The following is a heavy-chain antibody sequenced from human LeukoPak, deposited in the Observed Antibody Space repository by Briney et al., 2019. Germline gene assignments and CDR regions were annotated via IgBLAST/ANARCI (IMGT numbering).Heavy chain of an antibody. CDR2: IYTSGST. CDR3: ARGSGSYSYYYYYYMDV. D-gene: IGHD1-26*01. CDR1: GGSISSGSYY. J-gene: IGHJ6*03. Sequence: SETLSLTCTVSGGSISSGSYYWSWIRQPAGKGLEWIGRIYTSGSTNYNPSLKSRVTISVDTSKNQFSLKLSSVTAADTAVYYCARGSGSYSYYYYYYMDVWGKGTTVTVSS. V-gene: IGHV4-61*02.